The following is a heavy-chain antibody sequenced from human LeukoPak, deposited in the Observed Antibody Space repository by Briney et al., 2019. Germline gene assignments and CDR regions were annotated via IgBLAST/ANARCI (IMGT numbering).Heavy chain of an antibody. V-gene: IGHV3-30*19. Sequence: GGSLRLSCAASGFTFSSYGMHWVRQAPGKGLEWVAVIWYDGSNKYYADSVKGRFTISRDNSKNTLYLQMNSLRAEDTAVYYCARDGGYCSSTSCYTNSFDYWGQGTLVTVSS. CDR1: GFTFSSYG. J-gene: IGHJ4*02. CDR2: IWYDGSNK. D-gene: IGHD2-2*01. CDR3: ARDGGYCSSTSCYTNSFDY.